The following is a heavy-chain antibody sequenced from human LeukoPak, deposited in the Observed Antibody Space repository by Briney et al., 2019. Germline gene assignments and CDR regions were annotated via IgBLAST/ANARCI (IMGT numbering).Heavy chain of an antibody. V-gene: IGHV3-23*01. CDR2: ITSSGGST. Sequence: GGSLRLSCAASGFTFSSYAMSWVRQAPGKGLEWVSSITSSGGSTYYAGSVKGQFTISRDNSKNTVYLQMNSLRAEDTAVYYCAEQANWYFDLWGRGTLVTVSS. J-gene: IGHJ2*01. CDR1: GFTFSSYA. CDR3: AEQANWYFDL.